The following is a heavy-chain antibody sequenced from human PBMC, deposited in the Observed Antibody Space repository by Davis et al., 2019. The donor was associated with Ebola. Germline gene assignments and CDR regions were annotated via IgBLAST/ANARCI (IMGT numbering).Heavy chain of an antibody. CDR3: ARHQGAYYSDY. Sequence: SETLSLTCAVYGGSFSGYYWSWIRQPPGKGLEWIGEINHSGSTNYKSSLKSRVTISIDTSKNQFSLNLTSVTAADTAVYYCARHQGAYYSDYWGQGTLVTVSS. V-gene: IGHV4-34*01. CDR2: INHSGST. D-gene: IGHD3-10*01. J-gene: IGHJ4*02. CDR1: GGSFSGYY.